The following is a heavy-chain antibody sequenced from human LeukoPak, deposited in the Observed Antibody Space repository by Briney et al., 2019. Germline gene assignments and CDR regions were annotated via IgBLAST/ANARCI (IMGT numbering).Heavy chain of an antibody. CDR2: ISVGANTI. D-gene: IGHD6-13*01. CDR1: GFTFSSHE. V-gene: IGHV3-48*03. CDR3: VRRISSWFYFDY. Sequence: GGSLRLSCAASGFTFSSHEMNWVRQAPGKGLEWVSYISVGANTIYYADSVKARFTISRDDAKNSLDLQMNSLRAEDTAVYYCVRRISSWFYFDYWGQGTLDTVSS. J-gene: IGHJ4*02.